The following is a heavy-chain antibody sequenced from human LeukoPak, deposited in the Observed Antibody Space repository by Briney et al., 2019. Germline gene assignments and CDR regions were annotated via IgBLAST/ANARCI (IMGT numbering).Heavy chain of an antibody. CDR2: TLNSVNV. V-gene: IGHV4-59*01. Sequence: SETLSLTCTVSGGSISSNSWSWIRQPPGKGLEWIGYTLNSVNVNSDPSLKSRVSVSVDTSRNQCSLKLRSVTAADTAVYYCARDFYGSIDYWGQGILVTVSS. CDR1: GGSISSNS. J-gene: IGHJ4*02. D-gene: IGHD3-10*01. CDR3: ARDFYGSIDY.